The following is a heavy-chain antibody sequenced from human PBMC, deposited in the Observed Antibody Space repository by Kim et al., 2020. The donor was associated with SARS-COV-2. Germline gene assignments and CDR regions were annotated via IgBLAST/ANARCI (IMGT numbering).Heavy chain of an antibody. Sequence: ASVKVSCKVSGYTLTELSMHWVRQAPGKGLEWMGGFDPEDGATIYAQKFQGRVTMTEDTSTDTAYMELSSLRSEDTAVYYCATSITIFGGFDPWGQGTLVTVSS. CDR2: FDPEDGAT. V-gene: IGHV1-24*01. D-gene: IGHD3-3*01. J-gene: IGHJ5*02. CDR3: ATSITIFGGFDP. CDR1: GYTLTELS.